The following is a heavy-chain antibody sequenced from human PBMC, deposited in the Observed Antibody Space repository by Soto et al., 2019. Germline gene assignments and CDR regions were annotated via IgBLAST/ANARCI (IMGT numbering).Heavy chain of an antibody. Sequence: PGGSLRLSCAASGFTFSNAWMSWVRQAPGKGLEWVGRIKSKTDGGTTDYAAPVKGRFTISRDDSKNTLYLQMNSLKTEDTAVYYCTTARYDFWSGYYQGNWFDPWGQGTLVTVSS. CDR3: TTARYDFWSGYYQGNWFDP. J-gene: IGHJ5*02. CDR1: GFTFSNAW. CDR2: IKSKTDGGTT. D-gene: IGHD3-3*01. V-gene: IGHV3-15*01.